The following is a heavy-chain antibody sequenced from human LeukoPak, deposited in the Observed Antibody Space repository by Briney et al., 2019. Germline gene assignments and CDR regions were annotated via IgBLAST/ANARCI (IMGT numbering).Heavy chain of an antibody. CDR2: INHSGST. CDR3: ARQGTMTRGGYWLDP. CDR1: GGSFSGYY. V-gene: IGHV4-34*01. D-gene: IGHD3-10*01. Sequence: SETLSLTCAVYGGSFSGYYWSWIRQPPGKGLEWIGEINHSGSTNYNPSLKSRVTISVDTSKNQFSLKLSSVTAADTAVYFCARQGTMTRGGYWLDPWGQGTLVIVSS. J-gene: IGHJ5*02.